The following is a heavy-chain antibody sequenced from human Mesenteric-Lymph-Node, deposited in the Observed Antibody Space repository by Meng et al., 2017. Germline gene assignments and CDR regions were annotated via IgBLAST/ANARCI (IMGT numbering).Heavy chain of an antibody. D-gene: IGHD4-17*01. J-gene: IGHJ6*02. Sequence: GESLKISCAASGFSLSDYYMRWVRQAPGKGLEWVSSISSSSYIYYADSVKGRFTISRDNAKNSLYLQMNSLRAEDTAVYYCARDPQTTVTTRYYYYYYGMDVWGQGTTVTVSS. CDR1: GFSLSDYY. CDR2: ISSSSYI. V-gene: IGHV3-69-1*01. CDR3: ARDPQTTVTTRYYYYYYGMDV.